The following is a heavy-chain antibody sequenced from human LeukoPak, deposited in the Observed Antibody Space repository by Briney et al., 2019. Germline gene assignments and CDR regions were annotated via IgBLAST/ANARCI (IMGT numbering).Heavy chain of an antibody. Sequence: SETLSLTCTVSGGSISSSSYYWSWIRQPPGKGLEWIGYIYYSGSTNYNPSLKSRVTISVDTSKNQFSLKLSSVTAADTAVYYCARVGGSYGGAFDIWGQGTMVTVSS. J-gene: IGHJ3*02. V-gene: IGHV4-61*01. CDR3: ARVGGSYGGAFDI. D-gene: IGHD1-26*01. CDR2: IYYSGST. CDR1: GGSISSSSYY.